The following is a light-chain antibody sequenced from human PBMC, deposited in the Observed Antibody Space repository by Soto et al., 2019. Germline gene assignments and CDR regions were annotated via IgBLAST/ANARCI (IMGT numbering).Light chain of an antibody. CDR3: QQYNNWPPLT. V-gene: IGKV3-15*01. CDR1: QSIGDT. Sequence: EIVLTQSPGTLSVSPGAGATLSCRASQSIGDTLAWYQQKPGQAPRLLIYGASTRATSNPGRFSGSGSGAEFTLTISSLQSEDFALYYCQQYNNWPPLTFGGGTKVDI. J-gene: IGKJ4*01. CDR2: GAS.